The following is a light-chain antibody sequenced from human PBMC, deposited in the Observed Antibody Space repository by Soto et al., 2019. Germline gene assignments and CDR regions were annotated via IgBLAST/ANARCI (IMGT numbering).Light chain of an antibody. CDR3: GSYTLINGPWV. Sequence: QSVLTQPASVSGSPGQSITISCTGTSSDVGGYNFVSWYQHHPGRAPKLMIFEVSIRPSGVSNRFSGSKSGNTASLTISGLQAEDEADYFCGSYTLINGPWVFGGGTKLTVL. CDR2: EVS. J-gene: IGLJ3*02. V-gene: IGLV2-14*01. CDR1: SSDVGGYNF.